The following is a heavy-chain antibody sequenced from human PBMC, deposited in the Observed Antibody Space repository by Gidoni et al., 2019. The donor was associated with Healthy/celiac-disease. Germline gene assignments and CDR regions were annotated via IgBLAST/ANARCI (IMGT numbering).Heavy chain of an antibody. Sequence: QVQLQESGTGLVKPSETLSLTCTVSGGSVSSGSYYWSWIRQPPGKGLEWIGYIYYSGSTNYNPSLKSRVTISVDTSKNQFSLKLSSVTAADTAVYYCARGHRSGGSCYPDYWGQGTLVTVSS. V-gene: IGHV4-61*01. CDR3: ARGHRSGGSCYPDY. CDR1: GGSVSSGSYY. CDR2: IYYSGST. J-gene: IGHJ4*02. D-gene: IGHD2-15*01.